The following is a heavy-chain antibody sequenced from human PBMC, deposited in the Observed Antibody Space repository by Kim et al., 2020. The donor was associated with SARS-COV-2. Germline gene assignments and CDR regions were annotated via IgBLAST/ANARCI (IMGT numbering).Heavy chain of an antibody. Sequence: GGSLRLSCAASGFTFSSYGMHWVRQAPGKGLEWVAVIWYDGSNKYYADSVKGRFTISRDNSKNTLYLQMNSLRAEDTAVYYCAKDLSSGGSYAPGYWGQGTLVTVSS. CDR2: IWYDGSNK. CDR1: GFTFSSYG. V-gene: IGHV3-33*06. J-gene: IGHJ4*02. D-gene: IGHD2-15*01. CDR3: AKDLSSGGSYAPGY.